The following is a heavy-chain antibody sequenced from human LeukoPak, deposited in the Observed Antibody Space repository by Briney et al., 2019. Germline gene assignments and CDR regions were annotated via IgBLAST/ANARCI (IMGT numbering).Heavy chain of an antibody. J-gene: IGHJ4*02. V-gene: IGHV1-18*01. D-gene: IGHD4-17*01. CDR3: ATDHPPTTTVTPFY. CDR2: VSAYNGNT. Sequence: ASVKVSWKASGYTFTSYGISWVRQAPGQGLEWMGWVSAYNGNTNYAQKFQGRVTMTTDTPTSTVYMELRSLRSDDTAVYYCATDHPPTTTVTPFYWGQGTLVTVSS. CDR1: GYTFTSYG.